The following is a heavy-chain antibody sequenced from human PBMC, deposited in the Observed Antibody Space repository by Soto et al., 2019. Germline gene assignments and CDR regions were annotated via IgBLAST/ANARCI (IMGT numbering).Heavy chain of an antibody. CDR3: ATGLGLYYYYGMDV. V-gene: IGHV3-23*01. CDR1: GFTFSSYA. CDR2: TSGSGGST. Sequence: EVQLLESGGGLVQPGGSLRLSCAASGFTFSSYAMSWVRQAPGKGLEWVSATSGSGGSTYYADSVKGQFTISRDNSKNTLHLRKNSLRAEDTAVYYGATGLGLYYYYGMDVWGQGTTVTVSS. J-gene: IGHJ6*02.